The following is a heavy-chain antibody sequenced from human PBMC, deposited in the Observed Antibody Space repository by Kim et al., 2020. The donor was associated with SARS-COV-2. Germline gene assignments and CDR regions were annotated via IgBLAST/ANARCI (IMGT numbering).Heavy chain of an antibody. J-gene: IGHJ5*02. CDR1: GGSVNSGNYY. D-gene: IGHD3-10*01. CDR2: IFYSGST. Sequence: SETLSLTCTVSGGSVNSGNYYWSWIRQPPGKGLEWIGYIFYSGSTTCNPSLTSRVIISVDTSKNHFSLKLNSVTAADTAVYYCTRGAAQGSGNGRSFDPWGQGTLVTVSS. V-gene: IGHV4-61*03. CDR3: TRGAAQGSGNGRSFDP.